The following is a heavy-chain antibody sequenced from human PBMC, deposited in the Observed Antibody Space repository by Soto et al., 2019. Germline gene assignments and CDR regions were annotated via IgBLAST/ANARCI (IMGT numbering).Heavy chain of an antibody. Sequence: QVQLVQSGAEVKKPGASVKVSCKASGYTFTSYAMHWVRQAPGQRLEWMGWINAGNGNTKYSQKFQGRVTITRDTSASTAYMEQSSLRSEDTAVYYCARGDYVWGSYRNRGFDYWGQGTLVTVSS. CDR2: INAGNGNT. CDR1: GYTFTSYA. V-gene: IGHV1-3*01. D-gene: IGHD3-16*02. J-gene: IGHJ4*02. CDR3: ARGDYVWGSYRNRGFDY.